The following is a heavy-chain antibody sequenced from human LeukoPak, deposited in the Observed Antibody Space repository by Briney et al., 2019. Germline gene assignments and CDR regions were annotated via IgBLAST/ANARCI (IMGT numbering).Heavy chain of an antibody. J-gene: IGHJ4*02. CDR2: IYYSGST. CDR1: GGSISSYY. V-gene: IGHV4-59*01. Sequence: KPSETLSLTCTVPGGSISSYYWSWIRQPPGKGLEWIAYIYYSGSTSYNPSLKSRVTISVDPSKNQFSLKLSSMTAADTAVYYCARRHGYNSDYWGQGTLVTVSS. CDR3: ARRHGYNSDY. D-gene: IGHD5-24*01.